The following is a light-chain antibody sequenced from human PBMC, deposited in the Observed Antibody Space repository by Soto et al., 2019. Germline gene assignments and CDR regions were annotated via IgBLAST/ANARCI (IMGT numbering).Light chain of an antibody. CDR2: GAS. CDR3: QQYVSSVT. J-gene: IGKJ1*01. Sequence: EIVLTQSPGSLSLSPGERATLSCRARQSVDSSFFAWYQQKPGQAPRLLIYGASDRATGIPDRFSGSGSGTDFTLTISSLGPEDFAVYYCQQYVSSVTFGQGTKVEIK. V-gene: IGKV3-20*01. CDR1: QSVDSSF.